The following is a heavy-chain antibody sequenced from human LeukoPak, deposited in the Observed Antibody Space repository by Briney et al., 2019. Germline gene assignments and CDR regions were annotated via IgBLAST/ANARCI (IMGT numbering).Heavy chain of an antibody. D-gene: IGHD4/OR15-4a*01. V-gene: IGHV3-30*02. CDR2: IQYDEINR. CDR3: AKDRGGGVLTAFDI. CDR1: GFTFSNYA. J-gene: IGHJ3*02. Sequence: AGGSLRLSCAASGFTFSNYAMHWVRQAQGKGLEWVTFIQYDEINRKQADAVKGRFNISRDNSKNTLDLQMNSLKAEDTAVYYCAKDRGGGVLTAFDIWGQGTVVTVSP.